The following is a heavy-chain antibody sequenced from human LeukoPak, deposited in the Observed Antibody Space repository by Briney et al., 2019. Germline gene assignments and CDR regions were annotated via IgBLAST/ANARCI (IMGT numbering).Heavy chain of an antibody. D-gene: IGHD6-19*01. CDR3: ARFAVHRRLAVAGQFGLDY. Sequence: GASVKVSCKASGYIFSSYYIHWVRQAPGQGLEWMGIINPSGGTTSYAQKFQGRVTMTRDTSTSTVYMDLSSLRSDDTAVYYCARFAVHRRLAVAGQFGLDYWGQGTLVTVSS. J-gene: IGHJ4*02. CDR2: INPSGGTT. CDR1: GYIFSSYY. V-gene: IGHV1-46*01.